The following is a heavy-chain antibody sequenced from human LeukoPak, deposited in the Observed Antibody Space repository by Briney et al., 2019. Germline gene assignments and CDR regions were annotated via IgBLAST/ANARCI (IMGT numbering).Heavy chain of an antibody. J-gene: IGHJ1*01. CDR2: IKPSGGGT. D-gene: IGHD3-22*01. CDR3: ARDHFDSSGYYYLLGYFEH. V-gene: IGHV1-46*01. Sequence: ASVTVSCKASGYTFTNYYVHWVRQAPGQGLEWMGIIKPSGGGTSYALKFQGGVTMTRDTSTSTAYMELSSLRSEDTAVYYCARDHFDSSGYYYLLGYFEHWGQGTLVTVSS. CDR1: GYTFTNYY.